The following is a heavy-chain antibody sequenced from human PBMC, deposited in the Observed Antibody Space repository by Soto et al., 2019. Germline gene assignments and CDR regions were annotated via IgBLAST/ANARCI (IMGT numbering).Heavy chain of an antibody. CDR2: IYQSGVT. Sequence: SETLSLTCNMSGDSYSISTYSWSWIRQPPVKALQWIGFIYQSGVTSYNPSLASRVSISLDRSNNQCSLKLKSLTAADTAVYFCAGMPYTSGLRFDPWGPGTLFTVS. CDR3: AGMPYTSGLRFDP. J-gene: IGHJ5*02. CDR1: GDSYSISTYS. D-gene: IGHD6-19*01. V-gene: IGHV4-30-2*01.